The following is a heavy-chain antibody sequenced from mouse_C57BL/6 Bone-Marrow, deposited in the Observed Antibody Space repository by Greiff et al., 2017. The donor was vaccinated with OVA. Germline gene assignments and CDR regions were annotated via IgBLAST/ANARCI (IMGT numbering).Heavy chain of an antibody. CDR1: GYTFTSYD. CDR3: ARKDGYYGYWYFDV. J-gene: IGHJ1*03. Sequence: QVQLKESGPELVKPGASVKLSCKASGYTFTSYDINWVKQRPGQGLEWIGWIYPRDGSTKYNEKFKGKATLTVDTSSSTAYMELHSLTSEDSAVYFCARKDGYYGYWYFDVWGTGTTVTVSS. D-gene: IGHD2-3*01. CDR2: IYPRDGST. V-gene: IGHV1-85*01.